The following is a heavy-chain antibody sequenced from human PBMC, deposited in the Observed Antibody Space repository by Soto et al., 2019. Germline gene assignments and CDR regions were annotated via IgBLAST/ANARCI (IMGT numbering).Heavy chain of an antibody. D-gene: IGHD3-10*01. V-gene: IGHV3-7*05. CDR2: LNADGTAT. Sequence: EVQLVESGGGLVQPGGSLTLSCAASGFTFRSFWMNWVRQAPGKGTEWVANLNADGTATDYVDSVTGRCTISRDNAKNSMFLKMTIIKADATAMYFCTRGSGHWGQGTLVTVSS. CDR3: TRGSGH. J-gene: IGHJ4*02. CDR1: GFTFRSFW.